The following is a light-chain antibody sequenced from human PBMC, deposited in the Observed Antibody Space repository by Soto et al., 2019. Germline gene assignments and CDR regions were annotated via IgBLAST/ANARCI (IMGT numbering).Light chain of an antibody. CDR2: EVT. Sequence: QSVLTQPASVSGSPGQSITISCTGTASDVGGYNYVSWYQHHPGKAPKLMIYEVTNRPSGLSNRFSGSKSGNTASLTISGLQAEDEADYYCSSYTSSSTRVFGGGTKLTVL. CDR1: ASDVGGYNY. V-gene: IGLV2-14*01. CDR3: SSYTSSSTRV. J-gene: IGLJ3*02.